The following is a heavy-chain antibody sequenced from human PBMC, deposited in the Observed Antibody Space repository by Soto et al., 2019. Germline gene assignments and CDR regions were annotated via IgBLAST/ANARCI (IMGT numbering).Heavy chain of an antibody. V-gene: IGHV1-3*01. CDR3: AREVHSRRSGYFVL. CDR2: INAGNGNT. CDR1: GYTFTSYA. Sequence: QVQLVQSGAEVKKPGASVKVSCKASGYTFTSYAMHWVRQAPGQRLEWMGWINAGNGNTKYSQKFRGRVTLTRDTTEGIDYKELSGVRCEGTAGSYWAREVHSRRSGYFVLWGRGTLVPVSS. J-gene: IGHJ2*01. D-gene: IGHD6-13*01.